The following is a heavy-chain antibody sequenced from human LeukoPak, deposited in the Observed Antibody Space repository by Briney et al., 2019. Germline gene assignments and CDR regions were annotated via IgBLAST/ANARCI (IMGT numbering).Heavy chain of an antibody. V-gene: IGHV1-2*02. J-gene: IGHJ4*02. D-gene: IGHD6-19*01. Sequence: GASVKVSCKAPGYTFTGYYMHWVRQAPGQGLEWMGWINPNSGGTNYAQKFQGRVTMTRDTSISTAYMELSRLRSDDTAVYYCARDGGSGWAGGDYWGQGTLVTVSS. CDR3: ARDGGSGWAGGDY. CDR1: GYTFTGYY. CDR2: INPNSGGT.